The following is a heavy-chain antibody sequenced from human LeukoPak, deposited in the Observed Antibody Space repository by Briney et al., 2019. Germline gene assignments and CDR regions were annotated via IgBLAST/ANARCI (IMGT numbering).Heavy chain of an antibody. Sequence: ASVKVSCKASGYTFTSYGISWVRQAPGQGLEWMGWISAYNGNTNYAQKLQGRVTMTTDTSTSTAYMELSRLRSDDTAVYYCARDNVVPAAISSNWFDPWGQGTLVTVSS. CDR2: ISAYNGNT. V-gene: IGHV1-18*01. CDR1: GYTFTSYG. CDR3: ARDNVVPAAISSNWFDP. D-gene: IGHD2-2*02. J-gene: IGHJ5*02.